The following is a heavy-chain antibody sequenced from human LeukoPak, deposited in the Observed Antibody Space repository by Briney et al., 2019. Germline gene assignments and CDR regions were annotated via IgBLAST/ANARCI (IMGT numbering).Heavy chain of an antibody. CDR1: GGSISRSNW. Sequence: SETLSLTCAVSGGSISRSNWWSWVRQPPGKGLEWIGEINHSGSTNYNPSLKSRATISVDTSKNQFSLKLSSVTAADTAVYYCARRSWTTVTTLAAEYFQHWGQGTLVTVSS. V-gene: IGHV4-4*02. CDR3: ARRSWTTVTTLAAEYFQH. CDR2: INHSGST. J-gene: IGHJ1*01. D-gene: IGHD4-17*01.